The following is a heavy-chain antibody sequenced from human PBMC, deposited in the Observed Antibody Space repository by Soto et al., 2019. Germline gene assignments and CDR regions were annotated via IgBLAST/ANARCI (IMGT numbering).Heavy chain of an antibody. CDR2: ISWNSGSI. CDR3: AKADVVVVAATNIDY. V-gene: IGHV3-9*01. J-gene: IGHJ4*02. Sequence: EVQLVESGGGLVQPGRSLRLSCAASGFTFDDYAMHWVRQAPGKGLEWVSGISWNSGSIGYADSVKGRFTISRDNAKNSLYLQMNSLRAEDTALYYCAKADVVVVAATNIDYWGQGTLVTVSS. D-gene: IGHD2-15*01. CDR1: GFTFDDYA.